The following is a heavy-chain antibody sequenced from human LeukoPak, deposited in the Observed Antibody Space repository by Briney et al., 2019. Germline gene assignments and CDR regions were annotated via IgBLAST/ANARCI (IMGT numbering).Heavy chain of an antibody. CDR1: GGSISSYY. D-gene: IGHD3-22*01. V-gene: IGHV4-4*07. J-gene: IGHJ4*02. CDR3: ATSYYYDSSGYFDYHDY. CDR2: IYTSGST. Sequence: NPSETLSPTCTVSGGSISSYYWSWIRQPAGKGLEWIGRIYTSGSTNYNPSLKSRVTMSVDTSKNQFSLKLSSVTAADTAVYYCATSYYYDSSGYFDYHDYWGQGTLATVSS.